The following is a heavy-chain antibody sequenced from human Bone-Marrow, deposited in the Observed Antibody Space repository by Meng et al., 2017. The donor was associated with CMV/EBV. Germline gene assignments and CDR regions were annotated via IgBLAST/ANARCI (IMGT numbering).Heavy chain of an antibody. V-gene: IGHV4-39*07. CDR1: GGSISSSTYF. D-gene: IGHD2-2*02. Sequence: GSLRLSCTVSGGSISSSTYFWVWVRQPPGKGLEWIGSINYSGTTYYRSSLKSRATISVDTSKNQFSLKLSSVTAADTAVYYCAILVVVPAAINYFDYWGQGTLVTVSS. J-gene: IGHJ4*02. CDR2: INYSGTT. CDR3: AILVVVPAAINYFDY.